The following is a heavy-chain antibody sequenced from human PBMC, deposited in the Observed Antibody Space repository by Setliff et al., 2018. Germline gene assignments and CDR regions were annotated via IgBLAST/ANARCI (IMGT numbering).Heavy chain of an antibody. CDR1: GGSLSSGPYY. Sequence: PSETLSLTCTVSGGSLSSGPYYWTWVRQPAGKGLEWIGHIYSTETTSYSPSLKSRVTISADTSKNQFSLQLSSVTATDTAVYYCARTGTYRYFDYWGQGALVTVS. V-gene: IGHV4-61*09. CDR3: ARTGTYRYFDY. D-gene: IGHD1-1*01. J-gene: IGHJ4*02. CDR2: IYSTETT.